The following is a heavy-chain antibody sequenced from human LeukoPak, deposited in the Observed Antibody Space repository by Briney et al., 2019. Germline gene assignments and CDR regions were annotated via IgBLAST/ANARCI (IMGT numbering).Heavy chain of an antibody. CDR3: ARQRLYYYDSSGYYSAYFDY. CDR2: IYYSGST. J-gene: IGHJ4*02. Sequence: SETLSLTCTVSGGSISSYYWSWIRQPPGKGLEWIGYIYYSGSTNYNPSLKSRVTISVDTSKSQFSLKLSSVTAADTAVYYCARQRLYYYDSSGYYSAYFDYWGQGTLVTVSS. D-gene: IGHD3-22*01. V-gene: IGHV4-59*08. CDR1: GGSISSYY.